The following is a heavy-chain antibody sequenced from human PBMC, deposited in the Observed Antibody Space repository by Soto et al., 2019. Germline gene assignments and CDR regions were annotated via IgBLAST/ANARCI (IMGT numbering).Heavy chain of an antibody. CDR3: AREASVPSFGEFWFFDL. CDR2: VSADVYTT. V-gene: IGHV3-23*01. CDR1: GFPFSIHA. J-gene: IGHJ2*01. Sequence: EVQLLESGGGLAQPGGSLRLSCAAPGFPFSIHAMPWVGQAPGKGLGWVSSVSADVYTTYYADSVRGRLTISRDNSGDTVYVRMNNLRAEDTALYYCAREASVPSFGEFWFFDLWGRGTQVTVSS. D-gene: IGHD3-10*01.